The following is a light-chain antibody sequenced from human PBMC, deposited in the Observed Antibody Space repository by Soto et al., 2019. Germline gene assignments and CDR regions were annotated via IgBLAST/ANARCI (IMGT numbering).Light chain of an antibody. CDR2: ENN. Sequence: QSVLTQPPSVSAAPGQKVTISCSGSSSNIGNNYVSWYQQLPGTAPKLLIYENNKRPSGIPDRFSGSKSGTSATLDITGLQTGDEADYYCGTCDSSLSALVFGGGTKVTVL. V-gene: IGLV1-51*02. CDR1: SSNIGNNY. J-gene: IGLJ2*01. CDR3: GTCDSSLSALV.